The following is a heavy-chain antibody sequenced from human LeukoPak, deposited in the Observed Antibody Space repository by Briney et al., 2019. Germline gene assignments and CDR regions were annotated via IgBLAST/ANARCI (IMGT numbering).Heavy chain of an antibody. D-gene: IGHD6-13*01. CDR1: GFSFNDHY. J-gene: IGHJ4*02. V-gene: IGHV3-72*01. Sequence: GGSLRLSRAVSGFSFNDHYMDWVRQAPGKGLEWVGRCRKKGNSYTIEYAASVKGRFTISRDDSKNSLYLQMNSLKAEDTAVYYCARGGSIAIGDYWGQGTLVTVSS. CDR3: ARGGSIAIGDY. CDR2: CRKKGNSYTI.